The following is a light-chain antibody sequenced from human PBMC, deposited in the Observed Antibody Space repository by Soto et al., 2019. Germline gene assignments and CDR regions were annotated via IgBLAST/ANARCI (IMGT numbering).Light chain of an antibody. CDR2: DVF. J-gene: IGKJ1*01. Sequence: DIQMTQSPSTLSASVGDRVTIPCRASQTINKRLAWYQQKPGKAPKLLIFDVFTLESGVPSRFSGSGSGTEFTLTISSLQPDDFATYYCQQYNSYRTFGQGTKVDIK. CDR1: QTINKR. V-gene: IGKV1-5*01. CDR3: QQYNSYRT.